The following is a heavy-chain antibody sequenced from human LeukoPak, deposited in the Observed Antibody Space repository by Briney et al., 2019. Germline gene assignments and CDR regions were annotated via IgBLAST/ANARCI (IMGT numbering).Heavy chain of an antibody. CDR1: GYTFTNYG. D-gene: IGHD1-26*01. CDR3: ARDRIVGATHWFDP. CDR2: ISAYTGNT. Sequence: ASVKVSCKASGYTFTNYGISWVRQAPGQGLEWMGWISAYTGNTNYAQRLQGRVTMTTDTSTSTAYMELRSLRSGDTAVYYCARDRIVGATHWFDPWGQGTLVTVSS. V-gene: IGHV1-18*01. J-gene: IGHJ5*02.